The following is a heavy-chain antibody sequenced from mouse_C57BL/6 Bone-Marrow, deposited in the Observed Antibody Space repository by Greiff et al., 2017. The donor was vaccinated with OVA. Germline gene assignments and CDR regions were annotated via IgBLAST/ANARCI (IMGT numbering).Heavy chain of an antibody. CDR2: ISSGGSYT. V-gene: IGHV5-6*01. CDR3: ARSTMITYYFDY. Sequence: EVMLVESGGDLVKPGGSLKLSCAASGFTFSSYGMSWVRQTPDKRLEWVATISSGGSYTYYPDSVKGRFTISRDNAKNTLYLQRSSLKSEDTAMYYCARSTMITYYFDYWGQGTTLTVSS. J-gene: IGHJ2*01. D-gene: IGHD2-4*01. CDR1: GFTFSSYG.